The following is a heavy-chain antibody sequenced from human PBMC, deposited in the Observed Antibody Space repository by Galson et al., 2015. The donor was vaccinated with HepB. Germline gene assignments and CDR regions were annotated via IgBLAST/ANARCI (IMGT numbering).Heavy chain of an antibody. CDR1: GASISSYS. D-gene: IGHD4-11*01. J-gene: IGHJ1*01. V-gene: IGHV4-4*07. CDR2: IYMSGST. CDR3: TRSCDYSSFCY. Sequence: SETLSLTCTVSGASISSYSWHWVRQPAGKGLEWIGRIYMSGSTYYNPSLKSRVTVSVDTSRNQFSLKVSSLTAADTDVYYCTRSCDYSSFCYWGQGTLST.